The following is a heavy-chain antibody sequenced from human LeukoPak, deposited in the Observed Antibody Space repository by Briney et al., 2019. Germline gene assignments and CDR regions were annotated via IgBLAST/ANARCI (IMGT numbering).Heavy chain of an antibody. CDR1: GGSISSGGYY. CDR3: ARSYGDYVYYFDY. Sequence: MASETLSLTCTVSGGSISSGGYYWSWIRQHPGKDLEWIGYIYYSGSTYYNPSLKSRVTISVDTSKNQFSLKLSSVTAADTAVYYCARSYGDYVYYFDYWGQGTLVTVSS. CDR2: IYYSGST. D-gene: IGHD4-17*01. V-gene: IGHV4-31*03. J-gene: IGHJ4*02.